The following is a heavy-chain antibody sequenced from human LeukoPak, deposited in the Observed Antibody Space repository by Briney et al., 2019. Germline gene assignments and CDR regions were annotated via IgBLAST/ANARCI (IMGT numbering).Heavy chain of an antibody. CDR2: ISSSSSYI. V-gene: IGHV3-21*01. D-gene: IGHD5-18*01. CDR1: GFSFSSYS. J-gene: IGHJ4*02. CDR3: ARELRGYSYGYYDY. Sequence: PGGSLRLSCAAYGFSFSSYSMNWVRQAPGKGLEWVSSISSSSSYIYYADSVKGRFTISRDNAKNSLYLQMNSLRAEDTAVYYCARELRGYSYGYYDYWGQGTLVTVSS.